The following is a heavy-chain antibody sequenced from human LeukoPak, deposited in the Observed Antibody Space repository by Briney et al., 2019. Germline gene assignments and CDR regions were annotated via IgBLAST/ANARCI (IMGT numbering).Heavy chain of an antibody. Sequence: GGSLRLSCAASGFTFSSYAMHWVRQAPGKGLEWVAVTSYDGSNKYYADSVKGRFTISRDNSKNTLYLQMNSLRAEDTAVYYCARECRTKVPAALCYFDYWGQGTLVTVPS. CDR2: TSYDGSNK. CDR3: ARECRTKVPAALCYFDY. D-gene: IGHD2-2*01. V-gene: IGHV3-30-3*01. J-gene: IGHJ4*02. CDR1: GFTFSSYA.